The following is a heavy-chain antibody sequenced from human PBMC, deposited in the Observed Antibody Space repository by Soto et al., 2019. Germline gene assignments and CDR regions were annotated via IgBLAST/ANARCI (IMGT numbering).Heavy chain of an antibody. CDR2: ISYDGSNK. D-gene: IGHD3-22*01. J-gene: IGHJ4*02. CDR3: ARAYYDSSGYYDY. CDR1: GFTFSSYA. Sequence: GGSLRLSCAASGFTFSSYAMHWVRQAPGKGLEWVAVISYDGSNKYYADSVKGRFTISRDNSKNTLYLQMNSLRAEDTAVYYCARAYYDSSGYYDYWGQGTLVTVSS. V-gene: IGHV3-30-3*01.